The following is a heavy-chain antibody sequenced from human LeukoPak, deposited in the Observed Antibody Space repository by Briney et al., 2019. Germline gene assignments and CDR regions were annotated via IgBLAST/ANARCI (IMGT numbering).Heavy chain of an antibody. V-gene: IGHV3-23*01. CDR1: AFTFSNFA. J-gene: IGHJ4*02. D-gene: IGHD1-14*01. CDR2: ISGNGADT. CDR3: ATYNRNQPFDY. Sequence: GGSLRLSCAASAFTFSNFAMSWVRQAPGKGLEWVSTISGNGADTFYADSVKGRFTISRDNSKSTLYVQMNSLRAEDTAICYCATYNRNQPFDYWGQGALVTVSS.